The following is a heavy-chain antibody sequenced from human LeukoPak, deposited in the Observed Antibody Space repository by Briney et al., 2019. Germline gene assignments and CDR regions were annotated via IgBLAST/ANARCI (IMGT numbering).Heavy chain of an antibody. D-gene: IGHD1-26*01. Sequence: ASVKVSCKASGGTFSSYAISWVRQAPGQGLEWMGGIISIFGTANYAQKFQGRATITADESTSTAYMELSSLRSEDTAVYYCARVASSPWELENYYGMDVWGQGTTVTVSS. CDR3: ARVASSPWELENYYGMDV. CDR2: IISIFGTA. J-gene: IGHJ6*02. V-gene: IGHV1-69*13. CDR1: GGTFSSYA.